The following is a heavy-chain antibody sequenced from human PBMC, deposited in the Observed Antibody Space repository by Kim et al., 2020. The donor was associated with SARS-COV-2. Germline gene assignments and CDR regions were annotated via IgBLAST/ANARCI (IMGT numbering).Heavy chain of an antibody. CDR3: ARDRTLVGYYYYGMDV. Sequence: FQGRVTMTRDTSTSTVYMELSSLRSEDTAVYYCARDRTLVGYYYYGMDVWGQGTTVTVSS. J-gene: IGHJ6*02. V-gene: IGHV1-46*01.